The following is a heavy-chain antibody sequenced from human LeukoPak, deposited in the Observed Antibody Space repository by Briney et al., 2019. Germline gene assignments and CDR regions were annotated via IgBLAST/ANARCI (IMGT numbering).Heavy chain of an antibody. V-gene: IGHV4-39*07. J-gene: IGHJ4*02. CDR1: GGSISTSTYY. CDR2: IYYSGST. D-gene: IGHD3-10*01. Sequence: PSETLSLTCTVSGGSISTSTYYWGWIRQPPGKGLEWIGSIYYSGSTYYNPSLKSRVSISVDTSKNHFLLGLSSVTAADTAVYYCARGAYGSGSYRMGYFDYWGQGTLVTVSS. CDR3: ARGAYGSGSYRMGYFDY.